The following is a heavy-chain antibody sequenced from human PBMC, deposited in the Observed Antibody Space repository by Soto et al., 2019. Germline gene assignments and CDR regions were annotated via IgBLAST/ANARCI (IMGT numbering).Heavy chain of an antibody. D-gene: IGHD3-22*01. J-gene: IGHJ4*02. CDR2: IIPIFGTA. CDR3: ARGGKPYYYDSSGYIFDY. Sequence: QVQLVQSGAEVKKPGSSVKVSCKASGGTFSSYAISWVRQAPGQELEWMGGIIPIFGTANYAQKFQGRVTITADESTSTAYMELSSLRSEDTAVYYCARGGKPYYYDSSGYIFDYWGQGTLVTVSS. CDR1: GGTFSSYA. V-gene: IGHV1-69*01.